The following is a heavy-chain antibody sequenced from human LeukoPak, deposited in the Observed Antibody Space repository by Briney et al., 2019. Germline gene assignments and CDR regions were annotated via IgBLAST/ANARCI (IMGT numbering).Heavy chain of an antibody. CDR3: ARGPLRFLGGIDY. D-gene: IGHD3-3*01. V-gene: IGHV1-69*13. CDR1: GGTFNSYV. Sequence: SVKVSCKASGGTFNSYVISWVRQAPGQGLEWMGGIIPIFGTANYAQKFQGRVTITADVSTSTAYMELSSLRFEDTAVYYCARGPLRFLGGIDYWGQGTLVTVFS. J-gene: IGHJ4*02. CDR2: IIPIFGTA.